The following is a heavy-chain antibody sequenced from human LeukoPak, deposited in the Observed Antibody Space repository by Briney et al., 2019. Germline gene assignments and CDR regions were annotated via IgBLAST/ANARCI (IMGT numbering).Heavy chain of an antibody. CDR1: GGSFSGYY. CDR2: INHSGST. J-gene: IGHJ5*02. D-gene: IGHD6-19*01. CDR3: AREGRQWLVRWFDP. V-gene: IGHV4-34*01. Sequence: SETLSVTCAVYGGSFSGYYWSWIRQPPGKGLEWIGEINHSGSTNYNPSLKSRVTISVDTSKNQFSLKLSSVTAADTAVYYCAREGRQWLVRWFDPWGQGTLVTVSS.